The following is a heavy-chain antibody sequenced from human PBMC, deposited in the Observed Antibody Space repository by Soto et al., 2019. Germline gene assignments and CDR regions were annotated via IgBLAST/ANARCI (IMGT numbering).Heavy chain of an antibody. CDR1: GFIFNSYD. D-gene: IGHD3-3*01. V-gene: IGHV3-23*01. CDR3: VRLLIHHDPSRASHY. Sequence: GGSLRLSCAASGFIFNSYDMRWVRQPPGKGLEWVSGIDGSGGSTYYADSVKGRFSISRDNSRNTLYLQMNSLTVEDMAVYYCVRLLIHHDPSRASHYWDQETL. CDR2: IDGSGGST. J-gene: IGHJ4*02.